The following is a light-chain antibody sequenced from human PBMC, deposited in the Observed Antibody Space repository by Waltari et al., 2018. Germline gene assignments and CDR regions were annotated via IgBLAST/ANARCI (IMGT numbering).Light chain of an antibody. Sequence: QSALPQPRSVSGSPGQSVTISCTGTSSDVVANNFVSWYQHHPDKAPKLIIYDINKRPSGVPDRFSGSKSGNTASLTISGLQAEDEADYYCCSCVGRNIYWVFGGGTKLTVL. J-gene: IGLJ3*02. CDR3: CSCVGRNIYWV. CDR2: DIN. CDR1: SSDVVANNF. V-gene: IGLV2-11*01.